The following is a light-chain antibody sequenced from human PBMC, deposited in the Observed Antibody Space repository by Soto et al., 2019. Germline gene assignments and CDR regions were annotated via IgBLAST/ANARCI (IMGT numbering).Light chain of an antibody. Sequence: EIVLTQSPATLSLSPGERATLSCRASQSVSSYLAWYQQKPGQAPRLRIYDASNRATGIPSRFSGSGSGTDFTLTIGSVEVEESAADYCEKYNSAPPTFGGGNKVE. CDR3: EKYNSAPPT. V-gene: IGKV3-11*01. CDR2: DAS. J-gene: IGKJ4*01. CDR1: QSVSSY.